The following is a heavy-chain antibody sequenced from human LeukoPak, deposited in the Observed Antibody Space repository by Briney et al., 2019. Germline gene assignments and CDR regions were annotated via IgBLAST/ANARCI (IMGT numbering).Heavy chain of an antibody. CDR3: ARDHRYGDSYYFDY. J-gene: IGHJ4*02. CDR1: GGSISSYY. Sequence: SETLPLTCTVSGGSISSYYWSWIRQPPGKGLEWIGYIYYSGSTNYNPSLKSRVTISVDTSKNQFSLKLSSVTAADTAVYYCARDHRYGDSYYFDYWGQGTLVTVSS. D-gene: IGHD4-17*01. CDR2: IYYSGST. V-gene: IGHV4-59*01.